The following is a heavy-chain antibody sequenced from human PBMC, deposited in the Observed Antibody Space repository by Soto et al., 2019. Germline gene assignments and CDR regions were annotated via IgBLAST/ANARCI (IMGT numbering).Heavy chain of an antibody. CDR3: ATSYGNAWYTY. CDR2: TNDSGST. J-gene: IGHJ4*02. V-gene: IGHV4-34*01. Sequence: SETLSLTCAVSGASLSGYYRSWIRQPPGKGLEWIGETNDSGSTSYNPSLKSRVTISVDTSKNQFSLQLTSVTVADTAVYYCATSYGNAWYTYWGQGTQVTVSS. D-gene: IGHD6-13*01. CDR1: GASLSGYY.